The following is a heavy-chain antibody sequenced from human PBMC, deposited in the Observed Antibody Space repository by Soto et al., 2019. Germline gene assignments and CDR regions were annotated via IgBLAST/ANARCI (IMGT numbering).Heavy chain of an antibody. CDR1: GGSFSGYY. V-gene: IGHV4-34*01. Sequence: SEILSLTSAVYGGSFSGYYWSWIRQPPGKGLEWIGEINHSGSTNYNPSLKSRVTISVDTSKNQFSLKLSSVTAADTAVYYCARGRIVVVPAAMRNWFDPWGQGTLVTGSS. CDR3: ARGRIVVVPAAMRNWFDP. J-gene: IGHJ5*02. CDR2: INHSGST. D-gene: IGHD2-2*01.